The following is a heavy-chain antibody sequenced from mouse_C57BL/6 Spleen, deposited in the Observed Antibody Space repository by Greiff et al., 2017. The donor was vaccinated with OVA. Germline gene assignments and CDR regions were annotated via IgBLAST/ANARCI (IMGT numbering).Heavy chain of an antibody. CDR1: GYSITSGYY. Sequence: EVKLQESGPGLVKPSQSLSLTCSVTGYSITSGYYWNWIRQFPGNKLEWMGYISYDGSNNYNPSLKNRISITRDTSKNQFCLKLNSVTTEDTATYYCAREWGAYWGQGTLVTVSA. CDR2: ISYDGSN. J-gene: IGHJ3*01. V-gene: IGHV3-6*01. CDR3: AREWGAY.